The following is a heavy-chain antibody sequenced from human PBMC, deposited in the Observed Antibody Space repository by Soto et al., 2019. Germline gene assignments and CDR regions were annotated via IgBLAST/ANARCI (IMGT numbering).Heavy chain of an antibody. CDR1: GVSIDSSYW. CDR3: ARSVGWYEVDS. J-gene: IGHJ4*02. CDR2: MSHGGST. D-gene: IGHD6-19*01. V-gene: IGHV4-4*02. Sequence: QVQLQESGPGLVKPSGTLSLKPSGTLSPTCDVSGVSIDSSYWWGWVRQPPGRDLEWLGDMSHGGSTNYNPSLKSRVTILLAKSTHQFSLSLSFVTAADTATYYWARSVGWYEVDSWGQGILVTVSS.